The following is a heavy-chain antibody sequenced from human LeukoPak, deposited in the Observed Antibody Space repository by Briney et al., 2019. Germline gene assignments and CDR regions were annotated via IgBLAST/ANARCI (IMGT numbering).Heavy chain of an antibody. Sequence: GASVKVSCKASGYTFTGYYMHWVRQAPGQGLEWMGRINPNSGGTNYAQKFQGRVTMTRDTSISKAYMELSRLRSDDTAVYYCARVGYSSGWYRGVIQLFEYWGQGTLVTVSS. CDR3: ARVGYSSGWYRGVIQLFEY. CDR1: GYTFTGYY. D-gene: IGHD6-19*01. CDR2: INPNSGGT. J-gene: IGHJ4*02. V-gene: IGHV1-2*06.